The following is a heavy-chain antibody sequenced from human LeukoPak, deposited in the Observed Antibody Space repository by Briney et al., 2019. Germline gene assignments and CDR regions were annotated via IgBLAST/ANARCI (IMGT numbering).Heavy chain of an antibody. J-gene: IGHJ4*02. Sequence: GGSLRVSCAASGFTFSSHAMSWVRQAPGKGLECVSAVSGSGGSTYYADSVKGRFTISRDNSKSTLYLQMNSLRAEDTAVYYCAKDITGHNRGWYDYWGQGTLVTVSS. CDR2: VSGSGGST. D-gene: IGHD6-19*01. CDR3: AKDITGHNRGWYDY. V-gene: IGHV3-23*01. CDR1: GFTFSSHA.